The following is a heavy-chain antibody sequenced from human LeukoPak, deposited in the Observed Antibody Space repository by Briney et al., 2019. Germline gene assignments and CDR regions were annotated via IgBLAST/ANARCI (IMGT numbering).Heavy chain of an antibody. CDR2: ISYDGSNK. J-gene: IGHJ4*02. D-gene: IGHD3-10*01. Sequence: GGSLRLSCAASGFTFSSYGMHWVRQAPGKGLEWVAIISYDGSNKYYADSVKGRFTISRDNAKNSLYLQMNSLRAEDTAVYYCAKESFSSRSFGYWGQGTLVTVSS. CDR3: AKESFSSRSFGY. CDR1: GFTFSSYG. V-gene: IGHV3-30*18.